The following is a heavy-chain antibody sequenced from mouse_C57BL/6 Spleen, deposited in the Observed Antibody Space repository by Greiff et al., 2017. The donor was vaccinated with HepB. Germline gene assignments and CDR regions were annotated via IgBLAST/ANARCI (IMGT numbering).Heavy chain of an antibody. Sequence: QVQLQQPGAELVMPGASVKLSCKASGYTFTSYWIHWVKQRPGQGLEWIREIDPSDSYTNYNQKFKGKSTLTVDKSSSTAYMQLSSLTSEDSAVYYCAAGQRAMDYWGQGTSVTVSS. CDR1: GYTFTSYW. V-gene: IGHV1-69*01. J-gene: IGHJ4*01. CDR3: AAGQRAMDY. CDR2: IDPSDSYT.